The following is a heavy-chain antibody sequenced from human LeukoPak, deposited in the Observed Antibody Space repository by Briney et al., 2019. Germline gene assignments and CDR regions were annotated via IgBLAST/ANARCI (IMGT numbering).Heavy chain of an antibody. CDR3: ATGASYYDFWSGYNQYYFDY. D-gene: IGHD3-3*01. J-gene: IGHJ4*02. V-gene: IGHV1-69*13. Sequence: ASVKASCKASGGTFSSYAISWVRQAPGQGLEWMGGIIPIFVTANYAQTFKGRVPFTADESTRPAYLELSSLRSEDTAVYYCATGASYYDFWSGYNQYYFDYWGQGTLVTVS. CDR2: IIPIFVTA. CDR1: GGTFSSYA.